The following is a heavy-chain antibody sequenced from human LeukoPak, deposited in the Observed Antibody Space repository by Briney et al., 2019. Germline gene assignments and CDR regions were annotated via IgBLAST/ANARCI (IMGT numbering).Heavy chain of an antibody. Sequence: GGSLRLSCAASGFTFSDHCMDWVRQAPGKGLEWVGRTRNKANSYTTEYAASVKGRFTISRDDSKNSLYLQMNSLKTEDTAVYYCARGGGYGDYGYWGQGTLVTVSS. CDR2: TRNKANSYTT. CDR3: ARGGGYGDYGY. CDR1: GFTFSDHC. D-gene: IGHD4-17*01. V-gene: IGHV3-72*01. J-gene: IGHJ4*02.